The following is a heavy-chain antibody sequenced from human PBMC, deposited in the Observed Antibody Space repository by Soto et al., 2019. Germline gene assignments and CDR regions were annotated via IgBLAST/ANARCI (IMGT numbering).Heavy chain of an antibody. CDR1: GYVFTDYY. J-gene: IGHJ6*02. CDR2: INPSIGTT. CDR3: VRGEDCAGGSCYSLDV. D-gene: IGHD2-15*01. Sequence: VQLVQSGAEVKNPGASVKVSCQASGYVFTDYYMHWVRQAPGQGREWMGIINPSIGTTNYAQSFQGRVTMTRETSTNSVYLEMRNLRSEDTAVYYCVRGEDCAGGSCYSLDVWGQGTTVTVSS. V-gene: IGHV1-46*01.